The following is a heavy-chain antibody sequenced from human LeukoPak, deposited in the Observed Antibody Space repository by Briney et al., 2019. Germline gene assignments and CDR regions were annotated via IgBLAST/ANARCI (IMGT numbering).Heavy chain of an antibody. Sequence: PSETLSLTCTASGGSISSYYWSWIRQPPGKGLEWIGYIYYSGSNNYNPSLKSRVTISVDTSKNQFYLKLSSVTAADTAVYYCARTGYSSSWPHYYYYYYMDVWGKGTTVTVSS. CDR2: IYYSGSN. CDR3: ARTGYSSSWPHYYYYYYMDV. CDR1: GGSISSYY. J-gene: IGHJ6*03. D-gene: IGHD6-13*01. V-gene: IGHV4-59*01.